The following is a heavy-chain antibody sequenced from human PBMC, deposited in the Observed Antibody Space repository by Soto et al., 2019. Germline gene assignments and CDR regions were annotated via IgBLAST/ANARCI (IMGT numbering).Heavy chain of an antibody. D-gene: IGHD2-15*01. CDR2: ISYDGSNK. CDR3: ASHGTCSGGSCYYFLAFDI. V-gene: IGHV3-30-3*01. CDR1: GFTFSSYA. Sequence: GGSLRLSCAASGFTFSSYAMHWVRQAPGKGLEWVAVISYDGSNKYYADSVKGRFTISRDNSKNTLYLQMNSLRAEDTAVYHCASHGTCSGGSCYYFLAFDIWGQGTMVTVSS. J-gene: IGHJ3*02.